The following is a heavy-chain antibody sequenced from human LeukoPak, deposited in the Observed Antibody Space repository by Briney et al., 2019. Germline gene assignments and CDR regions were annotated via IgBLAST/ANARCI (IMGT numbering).Heavy chain of an antibody. CDR3: AKFSSSGWSRSTNK. CDR2: ISSSGGTT. Sequence: GGSLRLSCVASGFTFSSYAMGWVRQAAGKGLEWVSDISSSGGTTYYADSVKGRVTISRDNSKKTLYLQMDSLRPEDTAVYYCAKFSSSGWSRSTNKWGQGTLVTVSS. V-gene: IGHV3-23*01. D-gene: IGHD6-19*01. J-gene: IGHJ4*02. CDR1: GFTFSSYA.